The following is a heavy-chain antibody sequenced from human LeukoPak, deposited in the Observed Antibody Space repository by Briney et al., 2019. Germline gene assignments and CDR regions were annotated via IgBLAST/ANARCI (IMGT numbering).Heavy chain of an antibody. CDR3: ANDRGYSSGWYAGGVDY. CDR2: IRYDGSNK. V-gene: IGHV3-30*02. D-gene: IGHD6-19*01. J-gene: IGHJ4*02. CDR1: GFTFSSYG. Sequence: GGSLRLSCAASGFTFSSYGMHWVRQAPGKGLEWVAFIRYDGSNKYYADSVKGRFTISRDNSKNTLYLQMNSLRAEDTAVYSCANDRGYSSGWYAGGVDYWGQGTLVTVSS.